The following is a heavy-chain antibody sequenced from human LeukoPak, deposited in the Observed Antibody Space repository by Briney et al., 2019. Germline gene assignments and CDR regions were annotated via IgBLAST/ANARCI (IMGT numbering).Heavy chain of an antibody. D-gene: IGHD6-19*01. CDR1: GFTFSSYW. J-gene: IGHJ6*03. CDR3: ARDQQYSGGGYLGYIDV. CDR2: IKQDGSEK. Sequence: PGGSLRLSCAASGFTFSSYWMSWVRQAAGKGLEWVANIKQDGSEKYYVDSVKGRFTISRDNAKNSLYLQMNSLRAEDTAVYFCARDQQYSGGGYLGYIDVWGKGTTVTVSS. V-gene: IGHV3-7*01.